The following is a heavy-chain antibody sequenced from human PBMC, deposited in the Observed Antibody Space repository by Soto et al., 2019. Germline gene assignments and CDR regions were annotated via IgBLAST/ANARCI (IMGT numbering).Heavy chain of an antibody. Sequence: GGSLRLSCAASGFTFISYAMRWVRLSPGMCPERVSGVSWNSGNIAYADSVRGRFTISRDNAKNSVHLQMNSLRGDDTALYYCAKTRDLGKCGECPDNVPFDPWGQGTLVTVSS. D-gene: IGHD2-21*01. J-gene: IGHJ5*02. V-gene: IGHV3-9*01. CDR1: GFTFISYA. CDR3: AKTRDLGKCGECPDNVPFDP. CDR2: VSWNSGNI.